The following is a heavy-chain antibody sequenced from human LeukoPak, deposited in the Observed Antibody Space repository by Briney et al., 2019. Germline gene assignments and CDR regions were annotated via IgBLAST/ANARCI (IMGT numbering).Heavy chain of an antibody. Sequence: SETLSLTCAVYGGSFSGYYWSWIRQPPGKGLEWIGEINHSGSTNYNPSLKSRVTISVDTSKNQFSLKLSSVTAADTAVYYCAREGWGTTPRHYGMDVWGQGTTVTVSS. CDR1: GGSFSGYY. V-gene: IGHV4-34*01. D-gene: IGHD1/OR15-1a*01. CDR2: INHSGST. CDR3: AREGWGTTPRHYGMDV. J-gene: IGHJ6*02.